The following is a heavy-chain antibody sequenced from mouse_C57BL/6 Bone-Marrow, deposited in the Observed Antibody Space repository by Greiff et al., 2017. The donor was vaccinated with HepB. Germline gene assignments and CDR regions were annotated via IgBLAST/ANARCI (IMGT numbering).Heavy chain of an antibody. Sequence: EVQRVESGGGLVQSGRSLRLSCATSGFTFSDFYMEWVRQAPGKGLEWIAASRNKANDYTTEYSASVKGRFIVSRDTSQSILYLQMNALRAEDTAMYYCARDADYYGSFDYWGQGTTLTVSS. D-gene: IGHD1-1*01. CDR2: SRNKANDYTT. V-gene: IGHV7-1*01. CDR1: GFTFSDFY. J-gene: IGHJ2*01. CDR3: ARDADYYGSFDY.